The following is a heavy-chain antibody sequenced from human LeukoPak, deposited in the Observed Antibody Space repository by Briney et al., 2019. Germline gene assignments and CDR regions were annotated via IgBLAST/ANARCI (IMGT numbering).Heavy chain of an antibody. CDR2: IYTSGST. CDR1: GGSISSYY. J-gene: IGHJ4*02. Sequence: SETLSLTCTVSGGSISSYYWSWIRQPAGKGLEWIGRIYTSGSTNYNPSLKSRVTMSVDTSKNQFSLKLSSVTAADTAVYYCASGSSTSGSDDYWGQGTLVTVSS. CDR3: ASGSSTSGSDDY. D-gene: IGHD2-2*01. V-gene: IGHV4-4*07.